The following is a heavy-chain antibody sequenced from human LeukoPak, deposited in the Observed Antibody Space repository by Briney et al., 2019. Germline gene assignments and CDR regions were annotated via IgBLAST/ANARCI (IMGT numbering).Heavy chain of an antibody. V-gene: IGHV4-59*08. CDR1: GGSISSYY. CDR2: IYYSGST. D-gene: IGHD3-22*01. Sequence: PSETLSLTCTVSGGSISSYYWSWIRQPPGKGLEWIGYIYYSGSTNYNPSLKSRVTISVDTSKNQFSLKLSSVTAADTAVYYCARHQTRSGYRYYYYYGMDVWGQGTTVTVSS. J-gene: IGHJ6*02. CDR3: ARHQTRSGYRYYYYYGMDV.